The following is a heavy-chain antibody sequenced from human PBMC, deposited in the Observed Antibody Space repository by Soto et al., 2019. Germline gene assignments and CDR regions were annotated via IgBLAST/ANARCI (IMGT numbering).Heavy chain of an antibody. V-gene: IGHV3-23*01. CDR3: AKVDHVVEIATYGMDF. D-gene: IGHD2-21*01. CDR1: GFTFSNYA. J-gene: IGHJ6*02. Sequence: EVQLLESGGGLVQPGGSLRLSCAASGFTFSNYAFYWVRQAPGKGLDWVSVISGSGGTTYYADSVKGRFTISRDNSTNTLFLQMNSLRAEDTAVYYCAKVDHVVEIATYGMDFWGQGHTVTVSS. CDR2: ISGSGGTT.